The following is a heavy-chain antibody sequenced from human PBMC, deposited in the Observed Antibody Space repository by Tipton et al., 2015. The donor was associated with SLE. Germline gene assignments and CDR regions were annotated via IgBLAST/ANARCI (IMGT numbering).Heavy chain of an antibody. CDR1: GGSITSGSYY. V-gene: IGHV4-61*02. CDR3: AWGSGYTSSWYPAFDI. D-gene: IGHD6-13*01. CDR2: IYTSGST. Sequence: TLSLTCTVSGGSITSGSYYWSWIRQPAGKGLEWIGRIYTSGSTDYNPSLKSRVTISVDTSKKQFSLKLSSVTAADTAVYYCAWGSGYTSSWYPAFDIWGQGTMVTVSS. J-gene: IGHJ3*02.